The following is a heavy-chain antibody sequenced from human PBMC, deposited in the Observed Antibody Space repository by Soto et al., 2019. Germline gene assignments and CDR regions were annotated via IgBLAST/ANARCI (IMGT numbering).Heavy chain of an antibody. Sequence: VQLLESGGDLVQPGGSLRLSCVATGFILNNYAMSWVRQAPGKGLEWVSTIGGTDGDSDGVPWYEDSVRGRFTISRDSSASTLFLHMDNFGGEDSALYYCVKRGRNWGAFAFWGQGTTVVLSS. J-gene: IGHJ3*01. V-gene: IGHV3-23*01. CDR2: IGGTDGDSDGVP. CDR3: VKRGRNWGAFAF. D-gene: IGHD7-27*01. CDR1: GFILNNYA.